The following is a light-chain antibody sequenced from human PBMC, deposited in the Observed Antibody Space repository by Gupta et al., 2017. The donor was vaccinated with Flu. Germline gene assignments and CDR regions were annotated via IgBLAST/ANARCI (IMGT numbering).Light chain of an antibody. CDR2: KAS. V-gene: IGKV1-5*03. CDR3: QQYRSYPWT. CDR1: QSSDSW. J-gene: IGKJ1*01. Sequence: DIQMTQSPSTLSASVGDRVTITCRASQSSDSWLAWYQQKPGKAPKLLIYKASNLESGVPSRFSGSGSGTEFTLTISSLHPDDFATYYCQQYRSYPWTFGQGTTVEIK.